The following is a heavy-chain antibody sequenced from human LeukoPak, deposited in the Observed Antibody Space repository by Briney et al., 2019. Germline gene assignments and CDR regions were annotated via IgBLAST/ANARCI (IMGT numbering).Heavy chain of an antibody. D-gene: IGHD1-26*01. CDR3: AKIPRYSGTYDAFDI. CDR2: ISGSGGST. V-gene: IGHV3-23*01. CDR1: GFTFSSYA. J-gene: IGHJ3*02. Sequence: PGGSLRLSCAASGFTFSSYAMSWVRQAPGKGLEWVSAISGSGGSTYYADSVKGRFTVSRDNSKNSLYLQMNSLRAEDTAVYYCAKIPRYSGTYDAFDIWGQGTMVTVSS.